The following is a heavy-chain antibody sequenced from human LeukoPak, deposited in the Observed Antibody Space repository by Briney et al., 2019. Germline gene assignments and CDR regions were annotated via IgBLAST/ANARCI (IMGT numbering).Heavy chain of an antibody. CDR1: GFTFDDYA. J-gene: IGHJ4*02. V-gene: IGHV3-9*03. Sequence: GRSLRLSCAASGFTFDDYAMHWVRQAPGKGLEWVSGISWNSGSIGYADSVKGRFTISRDNAKNSLYLQMNSLRAEAMALYYCAKDVGEELPGYYFDYWGQGTLVTVS. D-gene: IGHD1-26*01. CDR3: AKDVGEELPGYYFDY. CDR2: ISWNSGSI.